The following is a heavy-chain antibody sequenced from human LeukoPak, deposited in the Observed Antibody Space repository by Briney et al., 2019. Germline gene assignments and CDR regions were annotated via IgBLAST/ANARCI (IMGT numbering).Heavy chain of an antibody. CDR3: AREGQQLVNSFDY. V-gene: IGHV3-30-3*01. J-gene: IGHJ4*02. Sequence: GGSLRLSCAASGFTFSSYAMHWVRQAPGKGLEWVAVISYDGSNKYYADSVKGRFTISRDNSKSTLYLQMNSLRAEDTAVYYCAREGQQLVNSFDYWGQGTLVTVSS. CDR2: ISYDGSNK. D-gene: IGHD6-13*01. CDR1: GFTFSSYA.